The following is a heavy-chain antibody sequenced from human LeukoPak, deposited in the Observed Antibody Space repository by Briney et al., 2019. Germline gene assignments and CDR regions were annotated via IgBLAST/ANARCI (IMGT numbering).Heavy chain of an antibody. CDR3: ARGVEPLAANTLAY. Sequence: GGSLRLSCAASGFTVITNDMTWVRQAPGKGLEWVSVLYSDGNTKYADSVQGRFTISRDNSKNTLYLEMNSLSPDDTAVYYCARGVEPLAANTLAYWGQETLVTASS. CDR1: GFTVITND. D-gene: IGHD1-14*01. J-gene: IGHJ4*02. CDR2: LYSDGNT. V-gene: IGHV3-53*01.